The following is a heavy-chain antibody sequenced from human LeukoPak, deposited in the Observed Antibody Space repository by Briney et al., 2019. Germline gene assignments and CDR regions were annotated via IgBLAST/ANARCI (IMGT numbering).Heavy chain of an antibody. D-gene: IGHD3-22*01. V-gene: IGHV4-38-2*02. CDR3: ARDLEIWSDSSGLTDY. Sequence: PPETLSLTCTVSGYSISSGYYWGWIRQPPGKGLEWIGSIYHSGSTYYNPSLKSRVTISVDTSKNQFSLKLSSVTAADTAVYYCARDLEIWSDSSGLTDYWGQGTLVTVSS. CDR1: GYSISSGYY. CDR2: IYHSGST. J-gene: IGHJ4*02.